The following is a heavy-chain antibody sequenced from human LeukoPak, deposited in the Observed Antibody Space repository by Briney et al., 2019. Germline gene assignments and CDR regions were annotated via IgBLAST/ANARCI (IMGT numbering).Heavy chain of an antibody. CDR1: GYTFTSYD. D-gene: IGHD3-3*01. V-gene: IGHV1-8*03. J-gene: IGHJ5*02. Sequence: EASVKVSRKASGYTFTSYDINWVRQATGQGLEWMGWMNPNSGNTGYAQKLQGRVTITRNTSISTAYMELSSLRSEDTAVYYCARANYDFWSGYYRSSLNWFDPWGQGTLVTVSS. CDR3: ARANYDFWSGYYRSSLNWFDP. CDR2: MNPNSGNT.